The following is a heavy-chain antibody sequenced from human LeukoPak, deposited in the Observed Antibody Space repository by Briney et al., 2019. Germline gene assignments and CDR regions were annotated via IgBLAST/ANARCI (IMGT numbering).Heavy chain of an antibody. J-gene: IGHJ4*02. CDR3: ARDKSAARGCYFDY. V-gene: IGHV3-21*01. CDR1: GFTFSSYS. CDR2: ISSSSSYI. Sequence: GGSLRLSCAASGFTFSSYSMNWVRQAPGKRLEWVSSISSSSSYIYYADSVKGRFTISRDNAKNSLYLQMNSLRAEDTAVYYCARDKSAARGCYFDYWGQGTLVTVSS. D-gene: IGHD6-6*01.